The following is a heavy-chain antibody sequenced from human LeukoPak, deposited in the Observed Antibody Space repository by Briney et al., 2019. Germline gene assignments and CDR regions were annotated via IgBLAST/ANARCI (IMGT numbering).Heavy chain of an antibody. CDR1: GGSFSGYY. CDR3: ATGGIVVVPAAIGEGAFDI. J-gene: IGHJ3*02. D-gene: IGHD2-2*01. CDR2: INHSGST. V-gene: IGHV4-34*01. Sequence: KPPETLSLTCAVYGGSFSGYYWSWIRQPPGKGLEWIGEINHSGSTNYNPSLKSRVTISVDTSKNQFSLKLSSVTAADTAVYYCATGGIVVVPAAIGEGAFDIWGQGTMVTVSS.